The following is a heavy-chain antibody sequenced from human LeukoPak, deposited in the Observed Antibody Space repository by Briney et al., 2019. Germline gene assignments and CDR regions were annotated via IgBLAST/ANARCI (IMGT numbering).Heavy chain of an antibody. CDR1: GFTFSDYY. Sequence: GSLRLSFAASGFTFSDYYMSLIRPAPGKGLEWVSYISSSGSTIYYADSVKGRFTISRDNAKNSLYLQMNSLRAEDTAVYYCARDNSRPDYGDYMIDYWGQGTLVTVSS. J-gene: IGHJ4*02. D-gene: IGHD4-17*01. CDR2: ISSSGSTI. V-gene: IGHV3-11*01. CDR3: ARDNSRPDYGDYMIDY.